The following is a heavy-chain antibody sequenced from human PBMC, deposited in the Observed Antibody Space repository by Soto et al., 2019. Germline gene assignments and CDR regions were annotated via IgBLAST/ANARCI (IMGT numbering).Heavy chain of an antibody. V-gene: IGHV2-5*02. Sequence: SGPTLVNPTQTLTLTCNFSGFSLNGNGVGVGWIRQPPGKALEWLALIYWAGDLRYSPALKSRLTITQDPSKDQVVLTMTNMDTTDSGTYYCAYGYVQLLCTFNYFDSWGQGIRVTVSS. J-gene: IGHJ4*02. CDR2: IYWAGDL. D-gene: IGHD5-12*01. CDR3: AYGYVQLLCTFNYFDS. CDR1: GFSLNGNGVG.